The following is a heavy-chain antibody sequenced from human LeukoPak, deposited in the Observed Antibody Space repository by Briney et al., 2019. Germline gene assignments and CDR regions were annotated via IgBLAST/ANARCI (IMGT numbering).Heavy chain of an antibody. V-gene: IGHV1-8*01. Sequence: ASVKVSCKASGYTFTSYDINWVRQATGQGLEWMGWMNPNSGNTGYAQKFQGRVTMTEDTSTDTAYMELSSLRSEDTAVYYCATDFGSYPEGRYDYWGQGTLVTVSS. CDR1: GYTFTSYD. J-gene: IGHJ4*02. CDR3: ATDFGSYPEGRYDY. CDR2: MNPNSGNT. D-gene: IGHD1-26*01.